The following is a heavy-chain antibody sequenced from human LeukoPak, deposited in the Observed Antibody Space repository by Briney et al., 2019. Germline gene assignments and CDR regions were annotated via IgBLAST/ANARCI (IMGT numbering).Heavy chain of an antibody. CDR2: ISSNGDNT. Sequence: PGGSLRLSCSVSGFTFSTNVMHWVRQAPGKGLEYVSAISSNGDNTYYADSVKGRFTISRDNSKNPLYLQISSLRADDTAVYYCVRGAGYWGQGTLVTVSS. J-gene: IGHJ4*02. V-gene: IGHV3-64D*06. CDR3: VRGAGY. CDR1: GFTFSTNV. D-gene: IGHD6-19*01.